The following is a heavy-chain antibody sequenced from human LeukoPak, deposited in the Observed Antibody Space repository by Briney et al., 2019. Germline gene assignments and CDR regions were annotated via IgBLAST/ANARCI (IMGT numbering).Heavy chain of an antibody. V-gene: IGHV3-21*01. CDR2: ISSSSSYI. D-gene: IGHD5-18*01. CDR1: GFTFSSYA. Sequence: GGSLRLSCAASGFTFSSYAMSWVRQAPGKGLEWVSSISSSSSYIYYADSVKGRFTISRDNAKNSLYLQMNSLRAEDTAVYYCAREGIQLWLGPDYWGQGTLVTVSS. J-gene: IGHJ4*02. CDR3: AREGIQLWLGPDY.